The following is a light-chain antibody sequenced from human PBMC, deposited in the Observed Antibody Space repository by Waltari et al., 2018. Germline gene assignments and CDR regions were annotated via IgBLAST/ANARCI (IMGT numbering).Light chain of an antibody. CDR2: EVN. CDR1: SSDAGAYDC. Sequence: QSALTQPPSASGSPGQSVTIPCTGTSSDAGAYDCVSWYHHHPDKAPKLLIFEVNKWPSGVPDRFSGSKSGNTASLTVSGLQAEDEADYYCSSYAGTDNFVVFGGGTKLTVL. V-gene: IGLV2-8*01. CDR3: SSYAGTDNFVV. J-gene: IGLJ2*01.